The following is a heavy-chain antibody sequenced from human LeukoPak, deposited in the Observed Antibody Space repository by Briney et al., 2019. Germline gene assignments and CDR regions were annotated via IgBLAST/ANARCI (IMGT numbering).Heavy chain of an antibody. J-gene: IGHJ4*02. CDR1: GYTFTGYY. V-gene: IGHV1-2*02. Sequence: ASVKVSCKASGYTFTGYYMHWVRQAPGQGLEWMGWINPNSGGTNYAQKFQGRVTMTRDTSISTAYMELSRLRSDDTAVYYCATGGIRGYDSSGYYLHWGQGTPVTVSS. CDR2: INPNSGGT. CDR3: ATGGIRGYDSSGYYLH. D-gene: IGHD3-22*01.